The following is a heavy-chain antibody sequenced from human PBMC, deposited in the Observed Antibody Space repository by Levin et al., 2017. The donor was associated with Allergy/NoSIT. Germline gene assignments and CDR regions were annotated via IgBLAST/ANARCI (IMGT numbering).Heavy chain of an antibody. CDR3: ARDSPYPY. CDR2: ISYDGSNK. D-gene: IGHD2-2*01. Sequence: GESLKISCAASGFTFSSYAMHWVRQAPGKGLEWVAVISYDGSNKYYADSVKGRFTISRDNSKNTLYLQMNSLRAEDTAVYYCARDSPYPYWGQGTLVTVSS. J-gene: IGHJ4*02. CDR1: GFTFSSYA. V-gene: IGHV3-30-3*01.